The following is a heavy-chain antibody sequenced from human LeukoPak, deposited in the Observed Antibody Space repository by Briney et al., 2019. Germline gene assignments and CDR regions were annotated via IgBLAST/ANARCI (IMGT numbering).Heavy chain of an antibody. D-gene: IGHD2-2*01. Sequence: SVKVSCKASGGTFSSYAISWVRQAPGQGLEWMGGIIPIFGTANYAQKFQGRVTITADESTSTAYMELSSLRSEDTAVYYCARDRIVVVPAATEYYYYYYMDVWGKGTTVTVSS. CDR2: IIPIFGTA. CDR3: ARDRIVVVPAATEYYYYYYMDV. V-gene: IGHV1-69*13. CDR1: GGTFSSYA. J-gene: IGHJ6*03.